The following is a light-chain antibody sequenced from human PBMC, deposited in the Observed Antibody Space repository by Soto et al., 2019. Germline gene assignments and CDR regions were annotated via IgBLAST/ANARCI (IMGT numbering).Light chain of an antibody. Sequence: VLTQPPSVSGSPGQSVTISCTGTSTDFVGYNRVSWYQQPPGTAPKLMIYEVSKRPSGVPDRFSGSKSGNTASLTVSGLQAEDEADYYCSSYAGSSNVFGTGTKVTVL. CDR2: EVS. V-gene: IGLV2-8*01. J-gene: IGLJ1*01. CDR3: SSYAGSSNV. CDR1: STDFVGYNR.